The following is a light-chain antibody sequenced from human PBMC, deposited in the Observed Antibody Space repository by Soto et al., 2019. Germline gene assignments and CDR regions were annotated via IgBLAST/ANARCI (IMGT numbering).Light chain of an antibody. CDR3: QQYGSSPRT. CDR1: QSVSSSY. Sequence: IGLPQSPGTLSLSPGERATLSCRASQSVSSSYLAWYQQKPGQAPRLLIYGASSRATGIPDRFSGSGSGTDFTLTISRLEPEDFAVYYCQQYGSSPRTFGQGTKVDIK. V-gene: IGKV3-20*01. CDR2: GAS. J-gene: IGKJ1*01.